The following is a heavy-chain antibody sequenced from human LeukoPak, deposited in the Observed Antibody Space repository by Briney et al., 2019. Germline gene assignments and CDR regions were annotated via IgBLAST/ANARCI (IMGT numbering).Heavy chain of an antibody. CDR3: ARSPDILTGENFDF. CDR1: GYTFSDYY. Sequence: ASVKVSCKASGYTFSDYYMHWVRQAPGQGLEWMGWINLNSGGTNDAQKFQDRVTMTRDTSISTAYMELSRLRSGDTAVYYCARSPDILTGENFDFWGQGPLVTVSS. D-gene: IGHD3-9*01. J-gene: IGHJ4*02. V-gene: IGHV1-2*02. CDR2: INLNSGGT.